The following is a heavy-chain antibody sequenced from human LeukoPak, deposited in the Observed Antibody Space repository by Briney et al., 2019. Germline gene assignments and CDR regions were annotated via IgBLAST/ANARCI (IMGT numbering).Heavy chain of an antibody. Sequence: PGGSLRLSCAASGFTFSNAWMSWVRQAPGKGLEWVGGIKSKTDGGTTDYAAPVKGRFTISRDDSKNTLYLQMNSLKSEDTAVYYCTTEVGATGPDAFDIWGQGTMVTVSS. CDR1: GFTFSNAW. D-gene: IGHD1-26*01. CDR3: TTEVGATGPDAFDI. CDR2: IKSKTDGGTT. J-gene: IGHJ3*02. V-gene: IGHV3-15*01.